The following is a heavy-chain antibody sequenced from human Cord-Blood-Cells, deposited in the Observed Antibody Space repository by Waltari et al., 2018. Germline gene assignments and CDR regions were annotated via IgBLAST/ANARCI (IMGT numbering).Heavy chain of an antibody. CDR3: ARFLDPGSGKKWYFDL. J-gene: IGHJ2*01. Sequence: QVQLVQSGAEVKKPGASVKVSCKASGYTFTRYDINWVRQATGQGLEWMGWMKPNSGNTGYAQKFQGRVTMTRNTSISTAYMELSSLRSEDTAVYYCARFLDPGSGKKWYFDLWGRGTLVTVSS. CDR2: MKPNSGNT. D-gene: IGHD3-3*01. V-gene: IGHV1-8*01. CDR1: GYTFTRYD.